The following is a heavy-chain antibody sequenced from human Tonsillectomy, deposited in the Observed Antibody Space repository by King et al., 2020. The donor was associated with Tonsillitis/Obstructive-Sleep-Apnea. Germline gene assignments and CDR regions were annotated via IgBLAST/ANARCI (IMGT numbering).Heavy chain of an antibody. V-gene: IGHV3-23*04. CDR2: ISGSGGST. Sequence: VQLVESGGGLVQPGGSLRLSCAASGFTFSSYAMSWVRQAPGKGLEWVSAISGSGGSTYYADSVKGRFTISRDNSKNTLYLQMNSLRAEDTAVYYFAKLTYYDFVSGYYLAFDIWGQGTMVTVSS. CDR3: AKLTYYDFVSGYYLAFDI. J-gene: IGHJ3*02. CDR1: GFTFSSYA. D-gene: IGHD3-3*01.